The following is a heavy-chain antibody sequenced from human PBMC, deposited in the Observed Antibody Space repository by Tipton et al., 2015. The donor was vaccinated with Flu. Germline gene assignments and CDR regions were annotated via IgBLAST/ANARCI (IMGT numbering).Heavy chain of an antibody. CDR2: IYTGGST. J-gene: IGHJ5*02. CDR1: GFIISNYY. Sequence: SLRLSCAASGFIISNYYMSWVRQAPGKGLECVSVIYTGGSTSYTDSVKGRFTISRDNSKNTLYLQMSGLRVEDTAVYYCVGGLMGWDATTDTWGQGTLVTVAS. V-gene: IGHV3-53*01. D-gene: IGHD1-1*01. CDR3: VGGLMGWDATTDT.